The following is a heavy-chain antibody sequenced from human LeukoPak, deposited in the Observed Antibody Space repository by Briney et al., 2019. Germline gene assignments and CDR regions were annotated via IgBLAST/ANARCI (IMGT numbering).Heavy chain of an antibody. D-gene: IGHD3-10*01. CDR3: ARVARGDYYYYYMDV. Sequence: GGSLRLSCAASGFIFSSYWMSWVRQAPGKGLEWVANIKKDGSEKYYVDSVKGRFTISRDNAKNTLYLQMNSLRAEDTALYYCARVARGDYYYYYMDVWGKGTTVTVSS. CDR2: IKKDGSEK. J-gene: IGHJ6*03. CDR1: GFIFSSYW. V-gene: IGHV3-7*01.